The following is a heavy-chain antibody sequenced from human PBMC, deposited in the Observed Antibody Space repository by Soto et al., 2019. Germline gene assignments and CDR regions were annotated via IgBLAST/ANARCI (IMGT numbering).Heavy chain of an antibody. CDR3: ARDGYSYGYYYGMDV. J-gene: IGHJ6*02. Sequence: SETLSLTCTVSGGSISSYYWSWIRQPPGKGMEWIGYIYYSGSTNYNPSLKSRVTISVDTSKNQFSLKLSSVTAADTAVYYCARDGYSYGYYYGMDVWGQGTTVTVSS. CDR1: GGSISSYY. V-gene: IGHV4-59*01. D-gene: IGHD5-18*01. CDR2: IYYSGST.